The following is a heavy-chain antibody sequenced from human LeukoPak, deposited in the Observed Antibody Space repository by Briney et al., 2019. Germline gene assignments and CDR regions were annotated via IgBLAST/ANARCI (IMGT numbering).Heavy chain of an antibody. D-gene: IGHD6-25*01. CDR3: ARVRAAPPYYYYYMDV. Sequence: GGSLRPSCAASGFTVSSNYMSWVRQAPGKGLEWVSVIYSGGSTYYADSVKGRFTISRDNSKNTLYLQMNSLRAEDTAVYYCARVRAAPPYYYYYMDVWGKGTTVTVSS. CDR1: GFTVSSNY. V-gene: IGHV3-53*01. CDR2: IYSGGST. J-gene: IGHJ6*03.